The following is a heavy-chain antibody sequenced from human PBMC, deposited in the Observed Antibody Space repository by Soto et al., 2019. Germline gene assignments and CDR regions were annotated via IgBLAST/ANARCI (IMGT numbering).Heavy chain of an antibody. CDR3: ARFLATVITPVKAFDI. CDR2: IYYSERT. Sequence: SETPSLTCTVSGGAIKNYYWRWIREPPGKGLEWIGYIYYSERTNYKPPLKSRVTISVNTSKNQLSLKLTSLTAADTAVYYCARFLATVITPVKAFDICGQATMVTVSS. V-gene: IGHV4-59*01. J-gene: IGHJ3*02. CDR1: GGAIKNYY. D-gene: IGHD4-17*01.